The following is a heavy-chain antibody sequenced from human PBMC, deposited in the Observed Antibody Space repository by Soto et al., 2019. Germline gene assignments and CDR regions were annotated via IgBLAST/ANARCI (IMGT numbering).Heavy chain of an antibody. CDR1: GFIFSDYD. CDR2: IGGSGGGT. J-gene: IGHJ6*02. D-gene: IGHD4-4*01. V-gene: IGHV3-23*01. CDR3: VRQAKLTSVTANVGYYYGLDI. Sequence: EVQLLESGGGLVQPGGSLRLSCVASGFIFSDYDMSWVRQAPGKGLEWVSVIGGSGGGTYYADSVKGRFTISRDNSKDTLFLQMNSLRAEDTALYLCVRQAKLTSVTANVGYYYGLDIWGQGTTVTVSS.